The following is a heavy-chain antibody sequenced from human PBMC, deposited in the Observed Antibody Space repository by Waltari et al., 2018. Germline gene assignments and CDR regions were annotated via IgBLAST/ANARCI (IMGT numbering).Heavy chain of an antibody. CDR2: INHSGST. CDR1: GGSFSGYY. V-gene: IGHV4-34*01. Sequence: QVQLQQWGAGLLKPSETLSLTCAVYGGSFSGYYWSWIRQPPGKGLEWIGEINHSGSTNYNPSLKSRVTISVDTSKNQFSLKLSSVTAADTAVYYCARGRGLLRYFDWLNYMDVWGKGTTVTVSS. D-gene: IGHD3-9*01. J-gene: IGHJ6*03. CDR3: ARGRGLLRYFDWLNYMDV.